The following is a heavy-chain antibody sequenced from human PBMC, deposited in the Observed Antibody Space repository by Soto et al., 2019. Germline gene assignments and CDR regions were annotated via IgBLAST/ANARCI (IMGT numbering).Heavy chain of an antibody. D-gene: IGHD4-17*01. CDR1: GGSISSGGYS. CDR2: IYHSGST. V-gene: IGHV4-30-2*01. J-gene: IGHJ5*02. CDR3: ARTTVTNWFDP. Sequence: QLQLQESGSGLVKPSQTLSLTCAVSGGSISSGGYSWSWIRQPPGKGLEWIGYIYHSGSTYYNPSLKSRVTISVDRSKNQFSLKLSSVTAADTAVYYCARTTVTNWFDPWGQGTLVTVSS.